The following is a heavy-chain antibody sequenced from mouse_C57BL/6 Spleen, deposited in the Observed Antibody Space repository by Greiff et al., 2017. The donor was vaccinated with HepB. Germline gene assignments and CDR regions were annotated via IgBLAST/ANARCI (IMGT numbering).Heavy chain of an antibody. CDR1: GFTFSSYA. J-gene: IGHJ1*03. V-gene: IGHV5-9-1*02. CDR2: ISSGGDYI. Sequence: EVKLMESGEGLVKPGGSLKLSCAASGFTFSSYAMSWVRQTPEKRLEWVAYISSGGDYIYYADTVKGRFTISRDNARNTLYLQMSSLKSEDTAMYYCTRAGYYDHWYFDVWGTGTTVTVSS. CDR3: TRAGYYDHWYFDV. D-gene: IGHD2-4*01.